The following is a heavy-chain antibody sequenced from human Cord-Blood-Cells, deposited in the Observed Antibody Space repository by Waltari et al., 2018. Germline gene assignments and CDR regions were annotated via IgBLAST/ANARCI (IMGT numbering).Heavy chain of an antibody. Sequence: QVQLQQWGAGLLKPSETLSLTCAVSGGSFSGYYWSWIRQPPGKGLEWIGEINHSGSTNYNPSLKSRVTISVDTSKNQFSLKLSSVTAADTAVYYCARHWSYYDSSGYSGFDYWGQGTLVTVSS. J-gene: IGHJ4*02. V-gene: IGHV4-34*01. CDR2: INHSGST. CDR3: ARHWSYYDSSGYSGFDY. D-gene: IGHD3-22*01. CDR1: GGSFSGYY.